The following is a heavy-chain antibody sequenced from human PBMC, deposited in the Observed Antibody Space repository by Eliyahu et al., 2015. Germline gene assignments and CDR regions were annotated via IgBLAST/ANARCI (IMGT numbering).Heavy chain of an antibody. CDR2: IKSKTDGGTT. CDR3: TTGGLWELLDY. D-gene: IGHD1-26*01. CDR1: GFTFSNAW. V-gene: IGHV3-15*01. Sequence: EVQLVESGGGLVXXGGSLRLSXAASGFTFSNAWMSWXRQAPGKGLEWVGRIKSKTDGGTTDYAAPVKGRFTISRDDSKNTLYLQMNSLKTEDTAVYYCTTGGLWELLDYWGQGTLVTVSS. J-gene: IGHJ4*02.